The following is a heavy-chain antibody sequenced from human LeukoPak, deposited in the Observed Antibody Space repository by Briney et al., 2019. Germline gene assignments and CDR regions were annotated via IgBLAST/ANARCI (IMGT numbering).Heavy chain of an antibody. CDR2: INQGGSGK. CDR3: ARVHSYGSSPGRGMDV. D-gene: IGHD5-18*01. Sequence: GGSLRLSCAASGFTFSRYWMSWVRQAPGKGLEWVANINQGGSGKYYVDSVKGRFTISRDNAKNSLHLQMNSLRAEDTAVYYCARVHSYGSSPGRGMDVWGQGTTVTVSS. CDR1: GFTFSRYW. V-gene: IGHV3-7*01. J-gene: IGHJ6*02.